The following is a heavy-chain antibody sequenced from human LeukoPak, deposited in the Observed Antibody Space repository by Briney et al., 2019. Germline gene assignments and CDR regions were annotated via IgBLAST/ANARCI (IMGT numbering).Heavy chain of an antibody. D-gene: IGHD3-10*01. CDR1: GFIFSDHH. V-gene: IGHV3-72*01. J-gene: IGHJ4*02. CDR3: VRVWRGYYFDS. Sequence: GGSLRLSCAASGFIFSDHHMDWVRQAPGKGLEWVGRVRNKANTYSTNYAASVRGRFSITRDDSMNSVYLQMNSLKTEDTAVYYCVRVWRGYYFDSWGQGILVTVSS. CDR2: VRNKANTYST.